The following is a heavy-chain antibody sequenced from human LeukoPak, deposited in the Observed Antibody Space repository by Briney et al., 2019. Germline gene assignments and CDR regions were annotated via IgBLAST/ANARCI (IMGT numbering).Heavy chain of an antibody. CDR2: ISVYNANT. J-gene: IGHJ3*02. V-gene: IGHV1-18*01. CDR1: GYTSTSYG. CDR3: AYSSAPDVFDI. Sequence: ASVKVSCKASGYTSTSYGISWVRQAPGQGLEWMGWISVYNANTNYAQKLQGRVTMTTDTSTSTVYMELRSLRFDDTAVYYCAYSSAPDVFDIWGQGTMVTVSS. D-gene: IGHD6-19*01.